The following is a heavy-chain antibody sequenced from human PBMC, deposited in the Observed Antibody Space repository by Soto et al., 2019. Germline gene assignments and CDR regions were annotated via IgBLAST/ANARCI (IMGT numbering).Heavy chain of an antibody. J-gene: IGHJ4*02. CDR2: IDPSDSYT. V-gene: IGHV5-10-1*03. D-gene: IGHD1-26*01. Sequence: EVQLVQSGAEVKKPGESLRISCKGSGYSFTSYWISWVRQMPGKGLEWMGRIDPSDSYTNYSPSFQGHVTISADKSISTAYLQWSSLKASDTAMYYCARGGVGATQLTLFDYWGQGTLVTVSS. CDR3: ARGGVGATQLTLFDY. CDR1: GYSFTSYW.